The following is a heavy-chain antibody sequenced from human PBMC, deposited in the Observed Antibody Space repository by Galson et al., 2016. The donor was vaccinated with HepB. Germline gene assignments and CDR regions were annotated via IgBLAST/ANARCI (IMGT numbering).Heavy chain of an antibody. J-gene: IGHJ4*02. Sequence: SLRLSCAASNFIVNDIFLSWVRQAPGKGLEWVSLIYDDGSAYYADSVKGRFTTSRDKSSNILYLQMSNLSADDTAIYYCARGVGDYWGQGSLVSVST. V-gene: IGHV3-53*01. CDR3: ARGVGDY. CDR2: IYDDGSA. CDR1: NFIVNDIF.